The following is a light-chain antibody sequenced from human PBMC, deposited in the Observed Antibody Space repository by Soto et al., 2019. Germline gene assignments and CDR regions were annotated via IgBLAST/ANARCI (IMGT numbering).Light chain of an antibody. J-gene: IGKJ1*01. V-gene: IGKV3-11*01. CDR3: QQRKSWPRT. CDR2: DVS. CDR1: QSMNSY. Sequence: EVVMTQSPATLPVSLGERATLSCRASQSMNSYLGWYQQKPGQAPRLLIYDVSNRATGIPARFSGSGSGTDFTLTISSLEPEDFAVYYCQQRKSWPRTFGQGTKVDIK.